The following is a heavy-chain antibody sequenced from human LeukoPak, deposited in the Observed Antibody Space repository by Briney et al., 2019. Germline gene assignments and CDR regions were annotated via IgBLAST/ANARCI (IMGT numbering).Heavy chain of an antibody. CDR1: GFTFSSYS. V-gene: IGHV3-21*01. CDR3: ARPTQAYYYYYMDV. Sequence: GGSLRLSCAASGFTFSSYSMNWVRQAPGKGLEWVSSISSSSSYIYYADSVKGRFTISRDNAKNSLYLQMNSLRAEDTAVYYCARPTQAYYYYYMDVWGKGTTVTVSS. CDR2: ISSSSSYI. J-gene: IGHJ6*03.